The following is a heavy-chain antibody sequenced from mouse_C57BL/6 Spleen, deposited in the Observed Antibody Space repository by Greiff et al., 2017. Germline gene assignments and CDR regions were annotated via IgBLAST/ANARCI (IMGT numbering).Heavy chain of an antibody. V-gene: IGHV1-55*01. CDR1: GYTFTSYW. CDR2: IYPGSGST. CDR3: ARGDTTVVANYAMDD. Sequence: QVQLQQPGAELVKPGASVKMSCKASGYTFTSYWITWVKQRPGQGLEWIGDIYPGSGSTNYNEKFKSKATLTVDTSSSTAYMQLSSLTSEDSAVYYCARGDTTVVANYAMDDWGQGTSVTVSS. J-gene: IGHJ4*01. D-gene: IGHD1-1*01.